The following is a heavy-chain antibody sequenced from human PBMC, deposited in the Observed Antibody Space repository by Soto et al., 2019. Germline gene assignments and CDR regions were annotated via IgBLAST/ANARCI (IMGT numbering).Heavy chain of an antibody. CDR2: IWYDGSNK. CDR1: GFTFSSYG. Sequence: GGSLRLSCAASGFTFSSYGMHWVRQAPGKGLEWVAVIWYDGSNKYYADSVKGRFTISRDNSKNTLYLQMNSLRAEDTAVYYCARDSVVAAAGIDYWGQGTLVTVPS. D-gene: IGHD6-13*01. V-gene: IGHV3-33*01. J-gene: IGHJ4*02. CDR3: ARDSVVAAAGIDY.